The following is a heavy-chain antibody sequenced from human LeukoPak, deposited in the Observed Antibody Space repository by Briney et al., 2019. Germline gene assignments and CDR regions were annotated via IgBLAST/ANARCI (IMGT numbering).Heavy chain of an antibody. J-gene: IGHJ6*03. Sequence: GASVKVSCKASGYTLTGYYMHWVRQAPGQGLEWMGWINPNSGGTNYAQKFQGRVTMTRDTSISTAYMELSRLRSDDTAVYYCATPSYYYYYMDVWGKGTTVTVSS. CDR2: INPNSGGT. CDR1: GYTLTGYY. V-gene: IGHV1-2*02. CDR3: ATPSYYYYYMDV.